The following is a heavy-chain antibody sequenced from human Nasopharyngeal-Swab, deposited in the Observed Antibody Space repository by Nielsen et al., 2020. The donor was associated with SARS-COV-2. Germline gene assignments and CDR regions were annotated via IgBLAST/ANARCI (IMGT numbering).Heavy chain of an antibody. Sequence: ASVKVSCKASGYTFTGYYMHWVRQAPGQGLEWMGWINPNSGGTNYAQKFQGWVIMTRDTSISTAYMELSRLRSDDTAVYYCARGGYSSGWPDRYGMDVWGQGTTVTVSS. CDR3: ARGGYSSGWPDRYGMDV. J-gene: IGHJ6*02. CDR1: GYTFTGYY. V-gene: IGHV1-2*04. CDR2: INPNSGGT. D-gene: IGHD6-19*01.